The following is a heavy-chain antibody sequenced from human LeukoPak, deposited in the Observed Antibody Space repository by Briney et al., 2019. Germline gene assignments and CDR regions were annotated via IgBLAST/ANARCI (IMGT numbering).Heavy chain of an antibody. D-gene: IGHD6-19*01. CDR1: GGSIGGHTFY. J-gene: IGHJ3*02. CDR2: TYYNGNT. V-gene: IGHV4-39*01. Sequence: SETLSLTCNVSGGSIGGHTFYWDWIRQPPGKGREWIATTYYNGNTFYNPSLKSRVAISIDMSKSQFSLHLSSVTAADTAIYYCARLTALAGHRGAFDIWGPRTMVTVSS. CDR3: ARLTALAGHRGAFDI.